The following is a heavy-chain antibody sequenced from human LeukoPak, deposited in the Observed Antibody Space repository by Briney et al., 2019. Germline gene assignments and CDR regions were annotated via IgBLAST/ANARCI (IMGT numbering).Heavy chain of an antibody. CDR3: ARDGYSYGYMRRDYYYGMDV. J-gene: IGHJ6*02. CDR2: IYTSEST. V-gene: IGHV4-4*07. CDR1: GGSISSYN. D-gene: IGHD5-18*01. Sequence: SETVSLTCTVSGGSISSYNWSWIRQPAGKGLEWIGRIYTSESTNYNPSLKSRVTMSVDTSKNQFSLKLSSVTAADTAVYYCARDGYSYGYMRRDYYYGMDVWGQGTTVTVSS.